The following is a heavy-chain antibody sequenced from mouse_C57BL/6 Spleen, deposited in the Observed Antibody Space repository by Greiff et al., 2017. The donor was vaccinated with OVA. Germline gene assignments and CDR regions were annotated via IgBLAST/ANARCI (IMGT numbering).Heavy chain of an antibody. J-gene: IGHJ4*01. CDR2: IDPETGGT. Sequence: VQLQQSGAELVRPGASVTPSCKASGYTFTDYEMHWVKQTPVHGLEWIGAIDPETGGTAYNQKFKGKAILTADKSSSTAYMELRSLTSEDSAVYYCTRSGLLGDYYAMDYWGQGTSVTVSS. V-gene: IGHV1-15*01. CDR3: TRSGLLGDYYAMDY. CDR1: GYTFTDYE. D-gene: IGHD2-3*01.